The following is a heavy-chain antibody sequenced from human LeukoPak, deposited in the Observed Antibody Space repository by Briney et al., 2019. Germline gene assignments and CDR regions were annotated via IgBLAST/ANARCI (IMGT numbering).Heavy chain of an antibody. D-gene: IGHD5-18*01. CDR1: GYTFTSYG. CDR3: ARGWGYMGYYYYYMDV. CDR2: ISAYNGNT. Sequence: ASVKVSCKASGYTFTSYGISWVRQAPGQGLEWMGWISAYNGNTNYAQKLQGGVTMTTDTSTSTAYMELRSLRSDDTAVYYCARGWGYMGYYYYYMDVWGKGTTVTVSS. J-gene: IGHJ6*03. V-gene: IGHV1-18*01.